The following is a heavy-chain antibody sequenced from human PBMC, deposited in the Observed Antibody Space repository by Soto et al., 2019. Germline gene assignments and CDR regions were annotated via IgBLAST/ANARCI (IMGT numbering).Heavy chain of an antibody. V-gene: IGHV2-5*02. CDR2: IYWDGDK. CDR3: VRLLWFGELT. J-gene: IGHJ4*02. Sequence: QITLKESGPPLVKPTQTLTLTCTISGFSLSTSGVGVGWIRQPPGKALDWPALIYWDGDKRYSPSLKSRLTITKDTSKNQVVLTMTNMDPVDTATYYCVRLLWFGELTWGQGTLVTVSS. D-gene: IGHD3-10*01. CDR1: GFSLSTSGVG.